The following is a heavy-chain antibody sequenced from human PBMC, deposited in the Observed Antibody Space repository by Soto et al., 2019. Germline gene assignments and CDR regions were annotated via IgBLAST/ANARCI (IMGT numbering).Heavy chain of an antibody. Sequence: SETLSLTCTVSGGSISSYYWSWIRQPPGKGLEWIGYIYYSGSTNYNPSLKSRVTISVDTSKNQFFLKLSSVTAADTAVYYCARGGSWSSFDYWGQGTLVTVSS. CDR1: GGSISSYY. CDR2: IYYSGST. D-gene: IGHD1-26*01. CDR3: ARGGSWSSFDY. J-gene: IGHJ4*02. V-gene: IGHV4-59*01.